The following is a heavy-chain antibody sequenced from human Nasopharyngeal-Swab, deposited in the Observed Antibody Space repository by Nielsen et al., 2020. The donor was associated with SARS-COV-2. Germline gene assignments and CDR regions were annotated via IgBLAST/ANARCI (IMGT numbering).Heavy chain of an antibody. J-gene: IGHJ6*02. CDR1: GLTFSGYS. CDR2: ISRSSSYI. CDR3: ARAQKVSRDSSGYYPGGVYYYYGMDV. V-gene: IGHV3-21*01. Sequence: GGSLRLSCAASGLTFSGYSMNWVRQAPGKGLERVSSISRSSSYIYYADSVKGRFTISRDNAKNSLCLQMNSLRAEDTAVYYCARAQKVSRDSSGYYPGGVYYYYGMDVWGQGTTVTVSS. D-gene: IGHD3-22*01.